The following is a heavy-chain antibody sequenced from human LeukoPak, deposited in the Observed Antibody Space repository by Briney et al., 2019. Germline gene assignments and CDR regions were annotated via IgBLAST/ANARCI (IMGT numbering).Heavy chain of an antibody. CDR3: ATAFRGWMVRGVIINGPFDP. Sequence: ASVKVSCQVSGYTLTELSMHWVRQAPGKGLEWMGGFDPEDGETIYAQKFQGRVTMTEDTSTDTAYMELSSLRSEDTAVYYCATAFRGWMVRGVIINGPFDPWGQGTLVTVSS. CDR2: FDPEDGET. V-gene: IGHV1-24*01. CDR1: GYTLTELS. D-gene: IGHD3-10*01. J-gene: IGHJ5*02.